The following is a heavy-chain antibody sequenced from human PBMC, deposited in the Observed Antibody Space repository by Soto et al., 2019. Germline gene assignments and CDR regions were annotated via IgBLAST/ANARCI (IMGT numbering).Heavy chain of an antibody. CDR1: GYTFTSHG. J-gene: IGHJ1*01. D-gene: IGHD3-10*01. Sequence: QVQLVQSRGEVKEPGASVKVSCKASGYTFTSHGISWMRLAPGQGLEGMGWISTVNGGTNYAPRLQGRATMTTDTTTGTADLGLRSPRSDDTSIYWSARDISCGSGTAYGYWGQGTLVTVSS. CDR3: ARDISCGSGTAYGY. V-gene: IGHV1-18*01. CDR2: ISTVNGGT.